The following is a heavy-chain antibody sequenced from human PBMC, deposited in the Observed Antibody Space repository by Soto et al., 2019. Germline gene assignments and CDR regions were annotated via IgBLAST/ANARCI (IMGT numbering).Heavy chain of an antibody. CDR2: IFYSGST. J-gene: IGHJ4*02. CDR3: ARAPREGWELPGFDH. CDR1: GGSISSYH. V-gene: IGHV4-59*01. D-gene: IGHD1-26*01. Sequence: QVQLQESGPGLVKPSETLSLTCTVSGGSISSYHWSWIRQPPGKGLEWIGYIFYSGSTNYNPSPMSRVTISADTSKHRFSQRLSSVTAADTAVYYRARAPREGWELPGFDHWGEGTLVTVSS.